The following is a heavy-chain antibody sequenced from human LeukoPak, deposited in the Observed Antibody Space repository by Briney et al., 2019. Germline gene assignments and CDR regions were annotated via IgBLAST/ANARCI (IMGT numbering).Heavy chain of an antibody. Sequence: SETLSLTCTVSGDPIISNNFYCVWVRQPPGEGVEWFGSINYSGTAYYNPSLKSRVTISVDTSKNQSSLELSSVTAADTAVYYCARQIGGGSWSLNYWGQGTLVTVSS. V-gene: IGHV4-39*01. CDR2: INYSGTA. CDR1: GDPIISNNFY. CDR3: ARQIGGGSWSLNY. D-gene: IGHD6-13*01. J-gene: IGHJ4*02.